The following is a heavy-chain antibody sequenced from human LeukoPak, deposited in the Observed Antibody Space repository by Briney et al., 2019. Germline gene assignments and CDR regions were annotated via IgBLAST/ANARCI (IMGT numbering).Heavy chain of an antibody. CDR1: GYTFTGYY. V-gene: IGHV1-2*02. CDR3: ARVSVVDGQD. D-gene: IGHD2-15*01. CDR2: INPNSGGT. Sequence: RVASVKVSCKASGYTFTGYYMHWVRQAPGQGLEWMGWINPNSGGTDYAQKFQGRVTTTRDTSINTAYMDLSRLRSDDTAVYYCARVSVVDGQDWGQGTLVTVSS. J-gene: IGHJ4*02.